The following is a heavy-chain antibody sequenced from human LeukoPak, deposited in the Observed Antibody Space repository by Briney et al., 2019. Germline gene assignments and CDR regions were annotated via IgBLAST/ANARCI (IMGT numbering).Heavy chain of an antibody. V-gene: IGHV5-10-1*01. CDR2: IDPSDSYT. CDR1: GYSFTSYW. D-gene: IGHD3-16*01. Sequence: GGSLRLSCKASGYSFTSYWITWVRQMPGKGLEWMGTIDPSDSYTSYSPSFQGHVTISADKSISTAYLQWSSLKASDTAMYYCARRFGYYFDYWGQGTLVTVSS. J-gene: IGHJ4*02. CDR3: ARRFGYYFDY.